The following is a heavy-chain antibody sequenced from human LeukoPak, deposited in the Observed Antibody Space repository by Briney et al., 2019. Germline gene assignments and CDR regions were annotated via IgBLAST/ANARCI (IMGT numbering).Heavy chain of an antibody. CDR1: GFIFSDYA. V-gene: IGHV3-30-3*01. CDR2: ISYDGNNK. CDR3: ARGQQGLTTQRALDY. D-gene: IGHD4-11*01. J-gene: IGHJ4*02. Sequence: GGSLRLSCAASGFIFSDYAMHWVRQAPGKGLEWVAVISYDGNNKYYADSVKGRFTISRDNSKNTLWLQMNSLSAEDTAVYYCARGQQGLTTQRALDYWGQGILVTVSS.